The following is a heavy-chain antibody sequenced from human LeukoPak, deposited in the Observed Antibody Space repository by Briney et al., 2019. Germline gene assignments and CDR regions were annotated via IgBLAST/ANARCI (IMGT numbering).Heavy chain of an antibody. D-gene: IGHD6-19*01. CDR1: GYSISSGYY. Sequence: SETLSLTCTVSGYSISSGYYWGWIRQPPGKGLEWIGSIYHSGSTYYNPSLKSRVTISVDTSKNQFSLKLSSVTAADTAVYYCARGADDAFDIWGQGTMVTVSS. CDR3: ARGADDAFDI. CDR2: IYHSGST. V-gene: IGHV4-38-2*02. J-gene: IGHJ3*02.